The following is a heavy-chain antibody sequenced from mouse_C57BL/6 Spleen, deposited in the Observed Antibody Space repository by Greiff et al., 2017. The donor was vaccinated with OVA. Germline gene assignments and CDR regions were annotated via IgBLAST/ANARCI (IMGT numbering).Heavy chain of an antibody. J-gene: IGHJ1*03. CDR1: GYTFTDYY. CDR3: ARSSSYVDWYFDV. V-gene: IGHV1-76*01. Sequence: QVQLQQSGAELVRPGASVKLSCKASGYTFTDYYINWVKQRPGQGLEWIARLYPGSGNTYYNEKFKGKATLTAEKSSSTAYMQLSSLTSEDSAVYVCARSSSYVDWYFDVWGTGTTVTVSS. CDR2: LYPGSGNT. D-gene: IGHD1-1*01.